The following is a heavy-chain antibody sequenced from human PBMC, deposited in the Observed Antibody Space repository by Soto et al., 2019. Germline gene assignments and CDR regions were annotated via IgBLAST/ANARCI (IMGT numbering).Heavy chain of an antibody. D-gene: IGHD2-15*01. CDR2: ISGSGGST. CDR3: AKDLVGSNADYFDY. CDR1: GFTFSSYA. J-gene: IGHJ4*02. V-gene: IGHV3-23*01. Sequence: EVQLLESGGGLVQPGGSLRLSCAASGFTFSSYAMSWVRQAPGKGMEWVAAISGSGGSTYYADSVKGRFTLSRDNSKNTLYLQMNSLRAEDAAVYYCAKDLVGSNADYFDYWGQGTLVTVSS.